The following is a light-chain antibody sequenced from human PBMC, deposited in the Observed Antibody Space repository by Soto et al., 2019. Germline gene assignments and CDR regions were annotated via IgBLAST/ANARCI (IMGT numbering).Light chain of an antibody. CDR3: QQYGSSPPMYT. CDR1: QSVSSSY. J-gene: IGKJ2*01. Sequence: EIVLTQSPGTLSLSPGERATLSCRASQSVSSSYLAWYQQKPGQAPRLLSYGASSRATVIPDRVSGSGSGTDFTLTISRLEPEDFAVYYCQQYGSSPPMYTFGQGTKLEIK. V-gene: IGKV3-20*01. CDR2: GAS.